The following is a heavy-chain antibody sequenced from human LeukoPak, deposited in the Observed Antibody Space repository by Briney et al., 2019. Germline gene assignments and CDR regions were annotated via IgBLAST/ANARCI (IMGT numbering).Heavy chain of an antibody. CDR1: GFTFSRYS. Sequence: GGSLRLSCAASGFTFSRYSMNWVRQAPGKGLEWVSSISTGSSYIYYADSVKGRFTISRDNAKNSLYLQMNNLRAEDTAVYYCAKDWTQTLDYNGMDVWGQGTTVTVSS. CDR3: AKDWTQTLDYNGMDV. D-gene: IGHD1-1*01. V-gene: IGHV3-21*01. J-gene: IGHJ6*02. CDR2: ISTGSSYI.